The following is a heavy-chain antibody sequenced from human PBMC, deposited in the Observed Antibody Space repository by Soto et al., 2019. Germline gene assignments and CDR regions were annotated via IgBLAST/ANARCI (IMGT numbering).Heavy chain of an antibody. D-gene: IGHD5-12*01. CDR2: IHYNGNT. CDR1: GDSISAYS. V-gene: IGHV4-59*01. CDR3: AREGNLGRWLQPLDF. Sequence: QVQLQVSGPGLVKPSETLSLTCTVSGDSISAYSWSWVRQPPGKGLEWIGNIHYNGNTKHNPSLKSRVTXSXXXSKXQFSLRLISVTAADTAKYFCAREGNLGRWLQPLDFWGQGTLVTVSS. J-gene: IGHJ4*02.